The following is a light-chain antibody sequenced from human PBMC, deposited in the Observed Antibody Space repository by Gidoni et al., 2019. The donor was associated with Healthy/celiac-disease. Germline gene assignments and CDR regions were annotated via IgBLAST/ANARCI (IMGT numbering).Light chain of an antibody. J-gene: IGLJ1*01. CDR2: EVI. CDR3: SSYAGSNNRRV. V-gene: IGLV2-8*01. Sequence: QSALTQPPSASGSPGQSVTISCTGTSSDVGDYNYVSWYQQHSGKAPKLMIYEVIKRPSGVPDRFSGSKSGNTASLTVSGLQAEDEADYYCSSYAGSNNRRVFGTGTTVTVL. CDR1: SSDVGDYNY.